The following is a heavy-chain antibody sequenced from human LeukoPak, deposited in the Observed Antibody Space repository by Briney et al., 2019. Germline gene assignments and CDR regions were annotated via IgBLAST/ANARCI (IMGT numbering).Heavy chain of an antibody. Sequence: GASVKVSCKASGYTFTGYYMHWVRQAPGQGLEWMGWINPNSGGTNYAQKFQGWVTMTRDTSISTAYMELSRLRSGDTAVYYCARDGRPRVVNYGMDVWGKGTTVTVSS. CDR2: INPNSGGT. J-gene: IGHJ6*04. V-gene: IGHV1-2*04. CDR1: GYTFTGYY. CDR3: ARDGRPRVVNYGMDV.